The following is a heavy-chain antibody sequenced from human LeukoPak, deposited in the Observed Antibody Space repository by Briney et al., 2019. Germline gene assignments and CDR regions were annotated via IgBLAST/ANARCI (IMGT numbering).Heavy chain of an antibody. J-gene: IGHJ4*02. V-gene: IGHV4-34*01. D-gene: IGHD3-22*01. CDR2: INHSGST. CDR1: GGSFSGYY. CDR3: ARGPSYYYDSSGYY. Sequence: SETLSLTCAVYGGSFSGYYWSWIRPPPGKGLEWIGEINHSGSTNYNPSLKSRVTISVDTSKNQFSLKLSSVTAADTAVYYCARGPSYYYDSSGYYWGQGTLVTVSS.